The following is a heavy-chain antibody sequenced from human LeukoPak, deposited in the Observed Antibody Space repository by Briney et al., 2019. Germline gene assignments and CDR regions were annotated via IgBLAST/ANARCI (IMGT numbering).Heavy chain of an antibody. Sequence: ASVKVSCKASGGTFSSYAISWVRQASGQGLEWMGRIIPILGIANYAQKFQGRVTITADKSTSTAYMELSSLRSEDTAVYYCARDSSLPPYYYYGMDVWGQGTTVTVSS. CDR3: ARDSSLPPYYYYGMDV. V-gene: IGHV1-69*04. CDR1: GGTFSSYA. J-gene: IGHJ6*02. CDR2: IIPILGIA.